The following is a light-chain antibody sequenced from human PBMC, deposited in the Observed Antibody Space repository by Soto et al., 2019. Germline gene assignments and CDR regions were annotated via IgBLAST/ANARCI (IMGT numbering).Light chain of an antibody. Sequence: QSVLAQPPSVSGSPGQSVTISCTGTSSDVGYYNRVSWYQQPPGTAPKLLIYEVSNRPSGVPDRFSGSKSGNTASLTISGLQAEDEADYYCSLYTSSTFYVFGNGTKVTVL. V-gene: IGLV2-18*01. J-gene: IGLJ1*01. CDR1: SSDVGYYNR. CDR3: SLYTSSTFYV. CDR2: EVS.